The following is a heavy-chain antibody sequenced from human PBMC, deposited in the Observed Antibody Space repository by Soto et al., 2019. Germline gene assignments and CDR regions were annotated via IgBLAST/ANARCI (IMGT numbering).Heavy chain of an antibody. V-gene: IGHV3-15*01. D-gene: IGHD6-6*01. CDR1: GFAFSNAL. CDR2: IKSKIAGGTT. Sequence: PGGSLRLSCAASGFAFSNALMSWVRQAPGKGLEWVGRIKSKIAGGTTDYAAPVKGRFTISRDDSKNTLYLQMNSLKTEDTAVYYCARRARRWGQGTMLTV. CDR3: ARRARR. J-gene: IGHJ3*01.